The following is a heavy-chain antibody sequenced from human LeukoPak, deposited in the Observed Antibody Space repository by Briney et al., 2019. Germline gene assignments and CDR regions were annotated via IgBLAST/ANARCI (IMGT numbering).Heavy chain of an antibody. D-gene: IGHD2-21*02. CDR1: GFTFSSYE. V-gene: IGHV3-23*01. CDR3: VVSRCGGDCYGTFDY. J-gene: IGHJ4*02. CDR2: ISGSAGST. Sequence: GGSLRLSCAASGFTFSSYEMNWVRQAPGKGLEWVSAISGSAGSTYYADSVKGRFTISRDNSKNTLYLQMNSLRAEDTALYYCVVSRCGGDCYGTFDYWGQGTLVTVSS.